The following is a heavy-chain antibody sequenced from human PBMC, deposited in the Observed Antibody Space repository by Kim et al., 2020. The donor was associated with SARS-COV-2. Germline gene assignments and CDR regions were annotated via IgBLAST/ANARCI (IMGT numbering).Heavy chain of an antibody. CDR2: IYYSGST. D-gene: IGHD5-18*01. J-gene: IGHJ4*02. V-gene: IGHV4-39*01. Sequence: SETLSLTCTVSGGSISSSSYYWGWIRQPPGKGLEWIGSIYYSGSTYYNPSLKSRVTISVDTSKNQFSLKLSSVTAADTAVYYCARGIFKWIQLWVDYWGQGTLVTVSS. CDR3: ARGIFKWIQLWVDY. CDR1: GGSISSSSYY.